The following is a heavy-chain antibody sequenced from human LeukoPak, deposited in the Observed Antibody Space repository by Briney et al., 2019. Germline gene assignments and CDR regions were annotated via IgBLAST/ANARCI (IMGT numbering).Heavy chain of an antibody. V-gene: IGHV4-4*02. CDR1: GGSISSSNW. Sequence: SGTLSLTCAVSGGSISSSNWWSWVRQPPGKGLEWIGEIYHSGSTNYNPSLKSRVTISVDTSKNQFSLKLSSVTAADTAVYYCARQVKGQKGPHYYFDYWGQGTLVTVSS. J-gene: IGHJ4*02. CDR2: IYHSGST. CDR3: ARQVKGQKGPHYYFDY.